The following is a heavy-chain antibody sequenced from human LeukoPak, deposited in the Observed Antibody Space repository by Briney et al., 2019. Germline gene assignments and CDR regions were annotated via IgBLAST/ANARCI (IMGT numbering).Heavy chain of an antibody. D-gene: IGHD3-22*01. CDR2: IYYSGST. J-gene: IGHJ1*01. V-gene: IGHV4-31*03. CDR1: GGSISSGGYC. Sequence: SQTLSLTCTVSGGSISSGGYCWSWIRQHPGKGLEWIGYIYYSGSTYYNPSLKSRVTISVDTSKNQFSLKLSSVTAADTAVYYCASCRPYYYDSSGYHAEYFQHWGQGTLVTVSS. CDR3: ASCRPYYYDSSGYHAEYFQH.